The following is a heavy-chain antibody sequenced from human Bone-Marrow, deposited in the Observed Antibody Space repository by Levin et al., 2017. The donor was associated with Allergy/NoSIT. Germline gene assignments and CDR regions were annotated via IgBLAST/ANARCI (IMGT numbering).Heavy chain of an antibody. D-gene: IGHD2-15*01. CDR1: GGSFSSHS. CDR3: ARQYPSGRPDWFDP. V-gene: IGHV1-69*13. CDR2: IIPLFSTT. J-gene: IGHJ5*02. Sequence: SVKVSCKASGGSFSSHSISWVRQAPGQGLEWMGQIIPLFSTTTYAQKFQGRVTISADASTGTTYLDLTSLTSEDTAVYFCARQYPSGRPDWFDPWGQGTLVTIAS.